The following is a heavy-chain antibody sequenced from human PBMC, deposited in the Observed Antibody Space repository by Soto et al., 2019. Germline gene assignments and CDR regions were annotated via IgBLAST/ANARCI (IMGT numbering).Heavy chain of an antibody. V-gene: IGHV5-10-1*01. CDR1: GYSFTGYW. D-gene: IGHD2-15*01. Sequence: GESLKISCKGSGYSFTGYWISWVRQMPGKGLEWMGRIDPSDSYTNYSPSFQGHVTISADKSISTAYLQWSSLKASDTAMYYCASSIGYCSGGSCNSLYYYYGMDVWGQGTTVTVSS. CDR3: ASSIGYCSGGSCNSLYYYYGMDV. CDR2: IDPSDSYT. J-gene: IGHJ6*02.